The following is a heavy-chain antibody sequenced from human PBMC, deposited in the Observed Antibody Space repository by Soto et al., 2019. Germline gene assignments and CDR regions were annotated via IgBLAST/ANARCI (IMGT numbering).Heavy chain of an antibody. CDR2: ISHLEST. V-gene: IGHV4-30-2*06. J-gene: IGHJ4*02. Sequence: SETLSLTCTVSGASISYGGFSWGWIRQSPGKGLEWIGYISHLESTYFHPSFKSRLTMSIDRTRNQFSLKLSSVTAADMAVYYCARGGGYDSFDYWGQGVLVTVSS. CDR1: GASISYGGFS. D-gene: IGHD5-12*01. CDR3: ARGGGYDSFDY.